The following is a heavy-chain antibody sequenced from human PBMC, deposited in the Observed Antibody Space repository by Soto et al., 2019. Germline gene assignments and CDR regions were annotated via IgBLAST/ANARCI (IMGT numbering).Heavy chain of an antibody. CDR1: GFIFSEHY. V-gene: IGHV3-11*01. J-gene: IGHJ4*02. D-gene: IGHD3-10*01. Sequence: GGALRLSCAAPGFIFSEHYMGWIPPGPGKGLEWLSYITKSGSSARYADSVNGRITISRDNTKNSLFLQMNSLRDEDTGIYYCVRGPHYGAWVDYFDNWGQGTLVTVSS. CDR3: VRGPHYGAWVDYFDN. CDR2: ITKSGSSA.